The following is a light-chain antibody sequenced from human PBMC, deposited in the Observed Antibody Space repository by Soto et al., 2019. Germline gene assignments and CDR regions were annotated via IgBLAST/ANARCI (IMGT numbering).Light chain of an antibody. Sequence: DIQMTQSPPSVSASVGDRVTISCRASRGLTNYLAWYQQKPGKDPKLLIYAASSLQSGVPSRFSGSGSGTDFTLTISSLQPEDFATYYCQQANSLPLTFGGGTKVEIK. CDR1: RGLTNY. CDR3: QQANSLPLT. CDR2: AAS. V-gene: IGKV1-12*01. J-gene: IGKJ4*01.